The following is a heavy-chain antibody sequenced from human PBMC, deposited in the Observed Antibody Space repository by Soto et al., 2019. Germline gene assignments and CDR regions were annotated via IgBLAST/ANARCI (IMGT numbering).Heavy chain of an antibody. Sequence: QVQLVESGGGVVQPGRSLRLSCAASGFTFSSYGMHWVRQAPGKGLEWVAVIWYDGSNKYYADSVKGRFTISRDNSKNTLYLQMNGVRAEDTAVYYCAREDYSGYDDYYYYGMDVWGQGTTVTVSS. CDR2: IWYDGSNK. CDR3: AREDYSGYDDYYYYGMDV. D-gene: IGHD5-12*01. V-gene: IGHV3-33*01. CDR1: GFTFSSYG. J-gene: IGHJ6*02.